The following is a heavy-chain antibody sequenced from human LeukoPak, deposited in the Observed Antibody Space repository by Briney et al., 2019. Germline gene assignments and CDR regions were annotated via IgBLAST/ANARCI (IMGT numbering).Heavy chain of an antibody. Sequence: GGSLRLSCVASGFTFSNYGMHWVRQAPGKGLEWLAVISYDGSKKYYSDSVKGRFTISRDNSENTLYLQMNSLRTEDTAVYYCAKIRLVGANDEYNWFDPWGQGTLVTASS. V-gene: IGHV3-30*18. D-gene: IGHD1-26*01. CDR3: AKIRLVGANDEYNWFDP. J-gene: IGHJ5*02. CDR1: GFTFSNYG. CDR2: ISYDGSKK.